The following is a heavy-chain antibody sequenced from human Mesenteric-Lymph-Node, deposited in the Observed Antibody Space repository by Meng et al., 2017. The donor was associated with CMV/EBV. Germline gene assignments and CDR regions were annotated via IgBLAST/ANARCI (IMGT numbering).Heavy chain of an antibody. Sequence: QAQLMQAGADLTKPGASVRVSCKASGYTFIDYYINWVRQAPGQGLEWMGRINPKTGGRSYAQNFQGRVTMTRDTSINTAYMEVNRLNSDDTAMYYCARDRDTDWYSPFDYWGLGTLVTVS. CDR2: INPKTGGR. CDR1: GYTFIDYY. J-gene: IGHJ4*02. CDR3: ARDRDTDWYSPFDY. D-gene: IGHD3-9*01. V-gene: IGHV1-2*06.